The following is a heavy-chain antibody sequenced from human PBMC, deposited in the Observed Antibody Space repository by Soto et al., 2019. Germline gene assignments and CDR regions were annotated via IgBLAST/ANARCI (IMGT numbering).Heavy chain of an antibody. CDR1: GGTFSSYA. Sequence: QVQLVQSGAEVQKPGSSVKVSCKASGGTFSSYAISWVRQAPGQGLEWMGGIIPIFGTANYAQKFQGRVTITADESTSTDDMELSSLRSEDTAVYYCAGLPVGGSSPCDYWGQGTLVTVSS. D-gene: IGHD6-6*01. CDR3: AGLPVGGSSPCDY. CDR2: IIPIFGTA. V-gene: IGHV1-69*01. J-gene: IGHJ4*02.